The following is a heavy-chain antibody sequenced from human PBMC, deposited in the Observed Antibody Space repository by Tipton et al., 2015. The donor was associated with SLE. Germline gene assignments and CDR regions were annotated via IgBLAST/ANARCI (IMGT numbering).Heavy chain of an antibody. Sequence: LRLSCSVSGGSLTNYYWNWIRHPPGKGLEWLGYIYYRGNTYYNTSLQSRVTMSVDTSKNQFSLRLTSVTAADTAVYYCARSRGSRNFDPPGYWGQGTLVTVSS. J-gene: IGHJ4*02. CDR1: GGSLTNYY. CDR3: ARSRGSRNFDPPGY. V-gene: IGHV4-59*01. D-gene: IGHD3-16*01. CDR2: IYYRGNT.